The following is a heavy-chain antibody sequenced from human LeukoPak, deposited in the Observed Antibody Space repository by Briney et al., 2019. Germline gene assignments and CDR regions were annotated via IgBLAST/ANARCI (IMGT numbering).Heavy chain of an antibody. D-gene: IGHD3-16*02. Sequence: GGSLRLSCAASGFTFSGYAMSWVRQAPGKGLEWVSTISGSGGSTYYADSVKGRFTISRDNSKNTLYLQMNSLRAEDTAVYYCAREAYDYVWGSYRYFVDYWGQGTLVTVSS. J-gene: IGHJ4*02. V-gene: IGHV3-23*01. CDR1: GFTFSGYA. CDR2: ISGSGGST. CDR3: AREAYDYVWGSYRYFVDY.